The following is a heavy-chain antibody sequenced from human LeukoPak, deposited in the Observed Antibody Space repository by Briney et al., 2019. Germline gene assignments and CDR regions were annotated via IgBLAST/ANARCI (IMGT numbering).Heavy chain of an antibody. CDR1: GFTFRSYW. Sequence: GSLRLSCAATGFTFRSYWMHWVRQAPGKGLVWVSRINSDGSNAAYADSVKGRFTISRDNAKSTVYLQMNSLRAEDTAVYYCARGYSSGSRIDYWGQGTLVTVSS. J-gene: IGHJ4*02. CDR3: ARGYSSGSRIDY. D-gene: IGHD6-25*01. V-gene: IGHV3-74*01. CDR2: INSDGSNA.